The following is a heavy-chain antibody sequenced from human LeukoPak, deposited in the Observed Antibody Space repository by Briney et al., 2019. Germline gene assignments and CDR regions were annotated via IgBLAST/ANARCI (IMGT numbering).Heavy chain of an antibody. CDR2: IYYSGST. V-gene: IGHV4-59*01. J-gene: IGHJ4*02. D-gene: IGHD1-26*01. CDR3: ARGGAASFDY. CDR1: GGSISSYY. Sequence: SETLSLTCTVSGGSISSYYWRWIRQPPGRGLEWIGYIYYSGSTNYNPSLKSRVTISVDTSKNQFSLKLSSVTAADTAVYYCARGGAASFDYWGQGTLVTVSS.